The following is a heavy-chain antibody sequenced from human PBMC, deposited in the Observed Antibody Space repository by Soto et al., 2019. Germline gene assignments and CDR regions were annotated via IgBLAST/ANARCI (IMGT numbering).Heavy chain of an antibody. CDR1: GFTFSSYA. Sequence: QVQLVESGGGVVQTGRSLRLSCAASGFTFSSYAMHWVRQAPGKGLEWVAVISYDASNKYYADSVKGRFTISRDNSKNTLYLQMNSLRAEDTAVYYCARGGPYYYGSGGVYWGQGTLVTVSS. CDR2: ISYDASNK. J-gene: IGHJ4*02. D-gene: IGHD3-10*01. V-gene: IGHV3-30-3*01. CDR3: ARGGPYYYGSGGVY.